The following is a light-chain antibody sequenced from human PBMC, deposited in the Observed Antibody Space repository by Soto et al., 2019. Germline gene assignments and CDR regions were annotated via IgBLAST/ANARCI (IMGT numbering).Light chain of an antibody. V-gene: IGKV1-5*01. CDR1: QNTRGY. Sequence: DIQMTQSPSTLSASVGDRVTITCRASQNTRGYLNWYQQKPGKAPKLLIYDASSLESGVPSRFSGSGSGTEFTLTISSLQPDDFATYYCQQYNSYPWTFGQGTKVDI. J-gene: IGKJ1*01. CDR3: QQYNSYPWT. CDR2: DAS.